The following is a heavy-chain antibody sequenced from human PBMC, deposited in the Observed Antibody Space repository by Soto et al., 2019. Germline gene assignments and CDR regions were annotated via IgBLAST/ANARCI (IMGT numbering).Heavy chain of an antibody. CDR2: IDPSDSYT. V-gene: IGHV5-10-1*01. CDR3: ARHYGGNSDSWRRPLHYYYCGKDV. CDR1: GYSFTSYW. D-gene: IGHD2-15*01. Sequence: LGESLKITCKGSGYSFTSYWISWVRQMPGKGLEWMGRIDPSDSYTNYSPSFQGHVTISADKSISTAYLQWSSLKASDTAMYYCARHYGGNSDSWRRPLHYYYCGKDVWGQGTTVTVSS. J-gene: IGHJ6*02.